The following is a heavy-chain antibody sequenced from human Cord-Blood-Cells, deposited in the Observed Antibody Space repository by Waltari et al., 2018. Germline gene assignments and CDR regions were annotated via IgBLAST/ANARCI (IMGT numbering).Heavy chain of an antibody. CDR2: IYYSGST. J-gene: IGHJ5*02. CDR3: ARGDYDFWRGYYHPNWFDP. Sequence: QVQLQESGPGLVKPSETLSLTCTVSGGSVSSGSYYWSWIRQPPGKGLEWIGYIYYSGSTNDNPSLKSRVTISVDTSKHQFSLKLSSVTAADTAVYYCARGDYDFWRGYYHPNWFDPWGQGTLVTVSS. D-gene: IGHD3-3*01. CDR1: GGSVSSGSYY. V-gene: IGHV4-61*01.